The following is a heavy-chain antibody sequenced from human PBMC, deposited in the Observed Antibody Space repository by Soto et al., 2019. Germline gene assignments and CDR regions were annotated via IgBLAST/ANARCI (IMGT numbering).Heavy chain of an antibody. V-gene: IGHV4-39*07. J-gene: IGHJ4*02. CDR3: ARGTSSWSWKFDY. CDR1: GDSISSTNYY. CDR2: VHYYGST. Sequence: SETLSLTCTVSGDSISSTNYYWGWIRQPPGKGLEWIGIVHYYGSTYYNPSLKSRLTISVDTSQVSLRLTSVTAADTAVYYCARGTSSWSWKFDYWGQGILVTV. D-gene: IGHD6-13*01.